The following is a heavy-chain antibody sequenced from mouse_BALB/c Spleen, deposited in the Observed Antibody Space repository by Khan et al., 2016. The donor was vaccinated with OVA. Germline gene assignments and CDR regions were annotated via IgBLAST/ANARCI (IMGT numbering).Heavy chain of an antibody. CDR3: ARINA. Sequence: QVQLQQSGAELMKPGASVKISCKATGYTFSSYWIEWVKQRPGHGLEWIGEILPGSGSTNYNERFKGKATITADTSSNTAYLQLSSLTSEDTAVYYCARINAWGQGTTLTVSS. J-gene: IGHJ2*01. CDR1: GYTFSSYW. CDR2: ILPGSGST. V-gene: IGHV1-9*01.